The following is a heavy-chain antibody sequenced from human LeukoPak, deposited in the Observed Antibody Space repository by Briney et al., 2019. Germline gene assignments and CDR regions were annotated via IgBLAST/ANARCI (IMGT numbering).Heavy chain of an antibody. D-gene: IGHD3-3*01. Sequence: PGGSLRLSCAASGFTVSSNYMSWVRQAPGKGLEWVSVIYSGGSTYYADSVKGRFTISRDSSKNTLYLQMNSLRAEDTAVYYCARDAGYDFWSGYYQGYFDYWGQGTLVTVSS. CDR2: IYSGGST. V-gene: IGHV3-66*02. CDR1: GFTVSSNY. J-gene: IGHJ4*02. CDR3: ARDAGYDFWSGYYQGYFDY.